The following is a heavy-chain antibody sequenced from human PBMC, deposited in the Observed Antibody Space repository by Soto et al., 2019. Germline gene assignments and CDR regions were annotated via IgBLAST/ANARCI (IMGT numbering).Heavy chain of an antibody. Sequence: ASVKVSCKASGYTFTHYDINWVRQATGQGLEWMGWMNPNTGNTGFAQKFQDRVTMTRNTSISTAYMELSSLRSEDTALYFCARGGWGPHFDFWGQGTPVTVAS. V-gene: IGHV1-8*01. CDR1: GYTFTHYD. J-gene: IGHJ4*02. CDR3: ARGGWGPHFDF. D-gene: IGHD3-16*01. CDR2: MNPNTGNT.